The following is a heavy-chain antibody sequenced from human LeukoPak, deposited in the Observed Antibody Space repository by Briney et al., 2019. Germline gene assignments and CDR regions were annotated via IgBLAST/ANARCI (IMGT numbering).Heavy chain of an antibody. CDR2: ISRSGSTI. V-gene: IGHV3-48*03. CDR3: ARDSFDY. CDR1: GFTFSSYE. J-gene: IGHJ4*02. Sequence: GGSLRLSCAASGFTFSSYEMNWVRQAPGKGLEWISYISRSGSTIYYADSVKGRFTISRDNAKNSLYLQMNSLRAEDTAAYYCARDSFDYWGQGTLVTVSS.